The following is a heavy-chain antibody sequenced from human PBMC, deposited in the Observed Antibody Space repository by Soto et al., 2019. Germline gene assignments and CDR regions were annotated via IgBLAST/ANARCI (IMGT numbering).Heavy chain of an antibody. V-gene: IGHV3-23*01. CDR2: ISGSGGST. J-gene: IGHJ3*02. D-gene: IGHD3-3*01. Sequence: GGSLRLSCAASGFTFSSYAMSWVRQAPGKGLEWVSAISGSGGSTYYADSVKGRFTISRDNSKNTLYLQMNSLRAEDTAVYYCAKDLFDYDFWSGPPLSAFDIWGQGTMVTVSS. CDR3: AKDLFDYDFWSGPPLSAFDI. CDR1: GFTFSSYA.